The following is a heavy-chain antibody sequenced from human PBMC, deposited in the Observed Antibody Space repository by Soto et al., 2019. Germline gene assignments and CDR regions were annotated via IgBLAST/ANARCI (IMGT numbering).Heavy chain of an antibody. CDR2: ISYDTSNR. V-gene: IGHV3-30*18. CDR1: GFTFGTYG. D-gene: IGHD3-3*01. CDR3: TKDLDFWSGFHNNYGMDV. J-gene: IGHJ6*02. Sequence: QVQLVESGGGVVQPGRSLRLSCAASGFTFGTYGMQWVRQAPGKGLEWVAVISYDTSNRYYGDSVRGRFTISRDNFKNTLYLQMNSLTAEDTAVYYCTKDLDFWSGFHNNYGMDVWDQGTTVTVSS.